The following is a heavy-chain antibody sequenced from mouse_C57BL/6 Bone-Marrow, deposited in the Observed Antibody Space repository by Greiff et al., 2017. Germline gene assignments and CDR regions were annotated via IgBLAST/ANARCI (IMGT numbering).Heavy chain of an antibody. V-gene: IGHV1-5*01. Sequence: VQLQQSGTVLARPGASVKMSCKTSGYTFTRYWMHWVKQRPGQGLEWIGAIYPGNSDTSYNQKFKGKAKLTAVTSASTAYMELSSLTNEDSAVEYCTRDSSGYGAWFAYWGQGTLVTVSA. CDR1: GYTFTRYW. D-gene: IGHD3-2*02. CDR2: IYPGNSDT. J-gene: IGHJ3*01. CDR3: TRDSSGYGAWFAY.